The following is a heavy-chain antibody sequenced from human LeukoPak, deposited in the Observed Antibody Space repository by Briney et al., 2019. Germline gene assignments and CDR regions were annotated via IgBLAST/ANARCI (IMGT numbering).Heavy chain of an antibody. J-gene: IGHJ4*02. D-gene: IGHD1-20*01. CDR1: GYSITSGYY. CDR2: IYHSGST. V-gene: IGHV4-38-2*02. Sequence: SETLSLTCTVSGYSITSGYYWGWIRQPPGKGLEWIGSIYHSGSTYYNPSLKSRVTISVDTSKNQFSLKLSSVTAADTSVYFCARDRYNWNDERYFDYWGQGTLVTVSS. CDR3: ARDRYNWNDERYFDY.